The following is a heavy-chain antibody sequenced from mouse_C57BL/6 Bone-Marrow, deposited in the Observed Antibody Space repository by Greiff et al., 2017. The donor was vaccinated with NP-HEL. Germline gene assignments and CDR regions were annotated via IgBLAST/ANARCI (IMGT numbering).Heavy chain of an antibody. Sequence: QVQLQQSGAELVMPGASVKLSCKASGYTFTSYWMHWVKQRPGQGLEWIGEIDPSDSYTNYNQKFKGKSTLTVDKSSSTAYMQLSSLTSEDSEVYYCARKLGRGQVYFDYWGQGTTLTVSS. V-gene: IGHV1-69*01. CDR1: GYTFTSYW. CDR2: IDPSDSYT. J-gene: IGHJ2*01. CDR3: ARKLGRGQVYFDY. D-gene: IGHD2-12*01.